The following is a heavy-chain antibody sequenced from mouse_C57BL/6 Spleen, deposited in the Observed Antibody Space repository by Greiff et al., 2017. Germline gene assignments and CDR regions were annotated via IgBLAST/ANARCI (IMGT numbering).Heavy chain of an antibody. D-gene: IGHD6-1*01. Sequence: VQLQQSGAELVRPGASVKLSCTASGFNIKDDYMHWVKQRPEQGLEWIGWIDPENGDTEYASKFQGKATITADPSSNTAYLQLRSLTSEDTAVYYCTTGSSEPRDYFDYWGQGTTLTVSS. CDR1: GFNIKDDY. J-gene: IGHJ2*01. CDR3: TTGSSEPRDYFDY. CDR2: IDPENGDT. V-gene: IGHV14-4*01.